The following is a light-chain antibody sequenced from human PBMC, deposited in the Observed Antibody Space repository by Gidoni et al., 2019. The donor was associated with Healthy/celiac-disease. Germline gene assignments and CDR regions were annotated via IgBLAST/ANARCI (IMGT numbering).Light chain of an antibody. V-gene: IGLV1-40*01. CDR1: SSNIGAGYD. CDR2: GNS. CDR3: QSYDSSLSGSEV. Sequence: QSVLTPPPSVSGAPGPRVTISCTGSSSNIGAGYDVHWYQQLPGTAPKLLIYGNSNRPSGVPDRFSGSKSGTSASLAITGLQAEDEADYYCQSYDSSLSGSEVFGGGTKLTVL. J-gene: IGLJ3*02.